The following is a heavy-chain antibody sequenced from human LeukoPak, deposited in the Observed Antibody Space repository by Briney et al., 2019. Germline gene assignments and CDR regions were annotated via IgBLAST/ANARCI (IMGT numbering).Heavy chain of an antibody. CDR3: AKKYYYGSGTYIFYFDY. CDR2: ISGSGDT. Sequence: GGSLRLSCAASGFTFGSYAMSWVRQAPGKGLEWVSTISGSGDTYYADSVKGRFTISRDDSKSTLSLQMNSLRAEDTALYYCAKKYYYGSGTYIFYFDYWGQGTPVTVSS. D-gene: IGHD3-10*01. J-gene: IGHJ4*02. CDR1: GFTFGSYA. V-gene: IGHV3-23*01.